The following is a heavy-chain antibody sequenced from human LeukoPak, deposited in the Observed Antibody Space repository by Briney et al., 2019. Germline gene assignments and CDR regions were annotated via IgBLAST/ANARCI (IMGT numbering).Heavy chain of an antibody. V-gene: IGHV3-30-3*01. CDR2: ISYDGSNK. Sequence: GGSLRLSCAASGFTFSSYAMHWVRQAPGKGLEWVAVISYDGSNKYYADSVKGRFTISRDNSKNTLYLQMNSLRAEDTAVYYCATELAGYSSSWYLTTGDYWGQGTLVTVSS. D-gene: IGHD6-13*01. CDR1: GFTFSSYA. J-gene: IGHJ4*02. CDR3: ATELAGYSSSWYLTTGDY.